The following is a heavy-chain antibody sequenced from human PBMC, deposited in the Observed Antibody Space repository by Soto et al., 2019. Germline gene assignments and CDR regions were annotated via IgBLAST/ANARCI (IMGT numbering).Heavy chain of an antibody. D-gene: IGHD3-22*01. CDR2: IYHDGST. CDR3: ARGRSTSGYPNFDP. Sequence: SETLSLTCAVSGGSIITGDFSWNRIRQPPGKGLEWVGYIYHDGSTYYNPSLKGRATISVDRSKNYFSLKLSSVTAADTGVYFCARGRSTSGYPNFDPWGQGTLVTVSS. J-gene: IGHJ5*02. CDR1: GGSIITGDFS. V-gene: IGHV4-30-2*01.